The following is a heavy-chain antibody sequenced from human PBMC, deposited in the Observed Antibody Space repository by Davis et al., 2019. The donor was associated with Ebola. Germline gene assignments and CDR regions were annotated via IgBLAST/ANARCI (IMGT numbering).Heavy chain of an antibody. CDR2: IHYSGST. Sequence: SETLSLTCTVSGGSISRYYWTWIRQPPGKRLEWIGFIHYSGSTSYNPSLKSRVTISVDTSNKQFTLKLSSVTAADTAVYYCARQGWSGYSLRHWLDPWGRGTLVTVSS. J-gene: IGHJ5*02. V-gene: IGHV4-59*08. CDR1: GGSISRYY. D-gene: IGHD3-3*01. CDR3: ARQGWSGYSLRHWLDP.